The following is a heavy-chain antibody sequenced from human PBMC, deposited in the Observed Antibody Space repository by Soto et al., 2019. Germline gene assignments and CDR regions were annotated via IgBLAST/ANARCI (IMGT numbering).Heavy chain of an antibody. CDR3: ARAADIVVVPAAMTFDY. CDR1: GGSISSGGYY. J-gene: IGHJ4*02. D-gene: IGHD2-2*01. CDR2: IYYSGST. Sequence: QVQLQESGPGLVKPSQTLSLTCTVSGGSISSGGYYWCWIRQHPGKGLEWIGYIYYSGSTSFNPSLTSRVTISVDTSKNQFSLKLSSVTAADTAVYYCARAADIVVVPAAMTFDYWGQGTLVTVSS. V-gene: IGHV4-31*03.